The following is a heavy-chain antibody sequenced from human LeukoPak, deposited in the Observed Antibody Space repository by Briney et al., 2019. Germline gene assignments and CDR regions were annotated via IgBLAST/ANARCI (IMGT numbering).Heavy chain of an antibody. D-gene: IGHD2-21*01. CDR1: GFTFSSYE. V-gene: IGHV3-48*03. Sequence: GGSLRLSCAASGFTFSSYEMNWVRQAPGKGPEWVSYISSSGSTIYYADSVKGRFTISRDNAKNSLYLQMNSLRAEDTAVYYCARSEVIYGYYFDYWGQGTLVTVSS. J-gene: IGHJ4*02. CDR3: ARSEVIYGYYFDY. CDR2: ISSSGSTI.